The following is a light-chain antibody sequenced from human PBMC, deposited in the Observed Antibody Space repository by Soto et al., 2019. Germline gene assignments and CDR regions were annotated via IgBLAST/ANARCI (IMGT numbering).Light chain of an antibody. CDR1: SSDVGGYNY. CDR2: EVS. J-gene: IGLJ1*01. V-gene: IGLV2-14*01. Sequence: QSALTQPASVSGSPGQSITISCTGISSDVGGYNYVSWYQQHPGKAPKLMIYEVSNRPSGVSNRFSGSKSGNTASLTISGLQAEDEADYYCSSYTSSFYVFGTGTKVTV. CDR3: SSYTSSFYV.